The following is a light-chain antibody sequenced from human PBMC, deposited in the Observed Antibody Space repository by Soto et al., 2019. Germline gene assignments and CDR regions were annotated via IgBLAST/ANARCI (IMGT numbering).Light chain of an antibody. J-gene: IGLJ1*01. CDR1: SSDVGGYNY. V-gene: IGLV2-11*01. CDR2: DVS. CDR3: CTYAGSYTFV. Sequence: QSALTQPRSVSGSPGQSVTISCTGTSSDVGGYNYVSWYQQHPGKAPKLMIYDVSKRPSGVPDRFSGSKSGNTASLTISWRQAEDEDDYFCCTYAGSYTFVFGTGTKLTVL.